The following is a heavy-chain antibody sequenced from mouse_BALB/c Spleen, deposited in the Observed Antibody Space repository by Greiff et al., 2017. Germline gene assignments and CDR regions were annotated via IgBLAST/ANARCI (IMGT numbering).Heavy chain of an antibody. J-gene: IGHJ2*01. CDR2: INPYNDGT. D-gene: IGHD1-1*01. V-gene: IGHV1-14*01. CDR3: ARWGATVVAKIDY. Sequence: EVQLQQSGPELVKPGASVKMSCKASGYTFTSYVMHWVKQKPGQGLEWIGYINPYNDGTKYNEKFKGKATLTSDKSSSTAYMELSSLTSEDSAVYYCARWGATVVAKIDYWGQGTTLTVSS. CDR1: GYTFTSYV.